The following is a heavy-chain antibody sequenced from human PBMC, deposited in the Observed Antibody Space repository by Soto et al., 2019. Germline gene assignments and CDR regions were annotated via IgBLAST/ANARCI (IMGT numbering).Heavy chain of an antibody. CDR2: IYYSGST. Sequence: SETLSLTCTVSGGSISSYYWSWIRQPPGKGLEWIGYIYYSGSTNYNPSLKSRVTISVDTSKNQFSLKLSSVTAADTAVYYCARRSPNYDYIWGSYRFAPNDAFDIWGQGTMVTVS. CDR1: GGSISSYY. V-gene: IGHV4-59*08. CDR3: ARRSPNYDYIWGSYRFAPNDAFDI. D-gene: IGHD3-16*02. J-gene: IGHJ3*02.